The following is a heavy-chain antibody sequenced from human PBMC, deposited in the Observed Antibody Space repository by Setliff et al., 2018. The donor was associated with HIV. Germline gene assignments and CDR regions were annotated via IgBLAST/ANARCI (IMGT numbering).Heavy chain of an antibody. V-gene: IGHV5-51*01. CDR1: GYRFTNYW. Sequence: GESLKISCKGSGYRFTNYWIGWVRQMPGKGLEWMGIINPGDFDIRYSPSFQGQVTISADKSIGTAYLQWRSLKASDTAMYFCARAPNSPSYSNIWYADHWGQGTLVTVS. J-gene: IGHJ5*02. CDR2: INPGDFDI. D-gene: IGHD4-4*01. CDR3: ARAPNSPSYSNIWYADH.